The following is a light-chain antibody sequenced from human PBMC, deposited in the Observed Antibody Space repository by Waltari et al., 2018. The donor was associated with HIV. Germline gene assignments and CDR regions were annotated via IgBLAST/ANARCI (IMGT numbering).Light chain of an antibody. J-gene: IGLJ3*02. V-gene: IGLV1-51*01. CDR3: ATWDHSLDGVV. CDR2: AYG. CDR1: SSNIANNY. Sequence: QSVLTQPPSVSAAPGQKVSIPCSGSSSNIANNYVSWYKRLPGAGPKLLPYAYGGRPSGTPGRFSASNSGTAATLVITGVQTEDEGDYFCATWDHSLDGVVFGGGTTLSVL.